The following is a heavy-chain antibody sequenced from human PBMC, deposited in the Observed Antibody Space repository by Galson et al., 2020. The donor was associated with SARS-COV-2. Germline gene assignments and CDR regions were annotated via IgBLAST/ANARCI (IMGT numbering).Heavy chain of an antibody. CDR2: ISGTGTST. J-gene: IGHJ4*02. Sequence: GGSLRLSCSASGFTFSTYAMSWVRQAPGKGLEWVSSISGTGTSTYYADPVKGRFTISRDNSKNTLYLQMNSLRAEDTAVYYCANNRNIYSGCDWWGQGTLVTVSS. CDR3: ANNRNIYSGCDW. D-gene: IGHD5-12*01. V-gene: IGHV3-23*01. CDR1: GFTFSTYA.